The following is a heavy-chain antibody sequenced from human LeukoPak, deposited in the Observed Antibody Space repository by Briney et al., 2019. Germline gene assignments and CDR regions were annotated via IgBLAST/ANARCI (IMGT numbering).Heavy chain of an antibody. J-gene: IGHJ6*03. CDR2: INPNSGGT. D-gene: IGHD2-2*01. CDR3: ARDAVDCSSTSCYNYYYYYMDV. V-gene: IGHV1-2*02. Sequence: ASVKVSCKASGYTFTSYAMNWVRQAPGQGLEWMGWINPNSGGTNYAQKFQGRVTMTRDTSISTAYMELSRLRSDDTAVYYCARDAVDCSSTSCYNYYYYYMDVWGKGTTVTVSS. CDR1: GYTFTSYA.